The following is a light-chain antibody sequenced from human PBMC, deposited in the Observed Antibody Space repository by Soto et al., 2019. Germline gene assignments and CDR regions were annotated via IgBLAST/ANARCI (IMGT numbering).Light chain of an antibody. CDR2: ETS. CDR1: GSDFGSYKF. V-gene: IGLV2-23*01. CDR3: FSFTSTNTHV. J-gene: IGLJ1*01. Sequence: QPALTQPASVSGSPGQSVTISCTGTGSDFGSYKFVSWYQHHPGKVPKVIIYETSKRPSGVSDRFSGSKSGNTASLTISGLQAEDEADYYCFSFTSTNTHVFGSGTKVTVL.